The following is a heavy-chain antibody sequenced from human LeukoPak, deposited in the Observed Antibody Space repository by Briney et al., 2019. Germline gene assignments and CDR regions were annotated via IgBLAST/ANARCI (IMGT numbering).Heavy chain of an antibody. D-gene: IGHD1-26*01. CDR3: TTGKWELLRGSY. Sequence: GGSLRLSCAASGFTFSNAWMSWVRQAPGKGLEWVGRIKSKTDGGTTDYAAPVKGRFTISRDGSKNTLYLQMNSLKTEDTAVYYCTTGKWELLRGSYWGQGTLVTVSS. J-gene: IGHJ4*02. V-gene: IGHV3-15*01. CDR2: IKSKTDGGTT. CDR1: GFTFSNAW.